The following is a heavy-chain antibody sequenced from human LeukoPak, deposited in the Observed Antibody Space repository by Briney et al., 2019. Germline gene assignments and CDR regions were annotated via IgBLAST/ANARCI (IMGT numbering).Heavy chain of an antibody. CDR3: AKPSYYDFWSGPVFDY. Sequence: GGSLRLSCAASGFTVSSNYMSWVRQAPGKGLEWVSVIYSGGSTYYADSVKGRFTISRDNSKNTLYLQMNSLRAEDTAVYYCAKPSYYDFWSGPVFDYWGQGTLVTVSS. CDR2: IYSGGST. V-gene: IGHV3-66*04. D-gene: IGHD3-3*01. J-gene: IGHJ4*02. CDR1: GFTVSSNY.